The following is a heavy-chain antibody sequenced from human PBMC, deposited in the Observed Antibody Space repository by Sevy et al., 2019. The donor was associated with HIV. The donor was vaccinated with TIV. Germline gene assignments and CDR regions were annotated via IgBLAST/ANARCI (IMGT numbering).Heavy chain of an antibody. CDR2: IIPIFGTT. D-gene: IGHD3-10*01. Sequence: ASVKVSCKASGGTFSSFALSWVRQAPGQGLEWMGGIIPIFGTTKYAQKFQGRVTIIADESTSTAYMELSSLGSEDTAVYYCARPSYGSGRGYQSYFYYYGMDDWGPGTTVTVSS. V-gene: IGHV1-69*13. CDR3: ARPSYGSGRGYQSYFYYYGMDD. CDR1: GGTFSSFA. J-gene: IGHJ6*02.